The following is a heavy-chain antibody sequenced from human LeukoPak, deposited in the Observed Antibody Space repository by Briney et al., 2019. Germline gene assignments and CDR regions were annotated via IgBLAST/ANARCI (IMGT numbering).Heavy chain of an antibody. CDR3: AKDRHRGSGHFDY. V-gene: IGHV3-7*01. CDR2: IKQDGSEK. Sequence: GGSLRLSCAASGFTFSSYWMSWVRQAPGKGLEWVANIKQDGSEKYYADSVKGRFTISRDNSKNTLYLQMNSLRAEDTAVYYCAKDRHRGSGHFDYWGQGTLVTVSS. D-gene: IGHD3-10*01. CDR1: GFTFSSYW. J-gene: IGHJ4*02.